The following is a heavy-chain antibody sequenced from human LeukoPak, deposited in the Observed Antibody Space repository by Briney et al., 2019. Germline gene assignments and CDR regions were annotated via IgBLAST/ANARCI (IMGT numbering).Heavy chain of an antibody. CDR2: INQDGSEK. V-gene: IGHV3-7*01. D-gene: IGHD1-14*01. J-gene: IGHJ4*02. CDR1: GFTLGVYW. Sequence: GGSLRLSCAASGFTLGVYWMTWARQAPGKGLEWVANINQDGSEKHYLDSVKGRFTISRDNPRNSLSLQMSSPRAEDTAIYYCARNSESLTHPKYWGQGTLVTVSS. CDR3: ARNSESLTHPKY.